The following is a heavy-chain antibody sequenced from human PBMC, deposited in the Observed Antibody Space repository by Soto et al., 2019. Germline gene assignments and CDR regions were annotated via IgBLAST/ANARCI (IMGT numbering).Heavy chain of an antibody. D-gene: IGHD3-3*01. CDR1: GFTFSSYG. Sequence: QVQLVESGGGVVQPGRSLRLSCAASGFTFSSYGMHWVRQAPGKGLEWVAVIWYGGSNKYYADSVKGRFTISRDNSKNTLYLQMNSLRAEDTAVYYCARVLGGGVVPYFDYWGQGTLVTVSS. CDR2: IWYGGSNK. J-gene: IGHJ4*02. V-gene: IGHV3-33*01. CDR3: ARVLGGGVVPYFDY.